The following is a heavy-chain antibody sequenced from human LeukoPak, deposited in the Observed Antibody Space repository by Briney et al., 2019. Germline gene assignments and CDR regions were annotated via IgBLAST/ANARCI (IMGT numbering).Heavy chain of an antibody. CDR2: FDPDDGEM. CDR1: GSSLAELS. J-gene: IGHJ4*02. V-gene: IGHV1-24*01. Sequence: ASVKVSCKVSGSSLAELSIHWVRQAPGKGLEWMGGFDPDDGEMAYAQMFQGRVTMTEDTSADIVYLEVSSLKSEDTAVYYCARIDRGGYNFPFYFDYWGQGTLVTVSS. CDR3: ARIDRGGYNFPFYFDY. D-gene: IGHD5-24*01.